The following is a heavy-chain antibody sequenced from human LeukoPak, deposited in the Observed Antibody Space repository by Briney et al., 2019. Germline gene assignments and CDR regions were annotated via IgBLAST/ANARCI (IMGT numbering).Heavy chain of an antibody. CDR1: GFTFSSYA. D-gene: IGHD2-2*01. Sequence: QPGGSLRLSCAASGFTFSSYAMHWVRQAPGKGLEWVAVISYDGSNKYYADSVKGRFTISRDNSENTLYLQMNSLRAEDTAVYYCAREGMPLASWGQGTLVTVSS. CDR2: ISYDGSNK. V-gene: IGHV3-30-3*01. J-gene: IGHJ4*02. CDR3: AREGMPLAS.